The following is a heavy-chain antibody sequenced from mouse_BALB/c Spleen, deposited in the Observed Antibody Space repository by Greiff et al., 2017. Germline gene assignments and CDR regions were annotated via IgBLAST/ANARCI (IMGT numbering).Heavy chain of an antibody. CDR1: GFTFSDYY. CDR3: ARGGERVAY. J-gene: IGHJ3*01. Sequence: EVQRVESGGGLVKPGGSLKLSCAASGFTFSDYYMYWVRQTPEKRLEWVATISDGGSYTYYPDSVKGRFTISRDNAKNNLYLQMSSLKSEDTAMYYCARGGERVAYWGQGTLVTVSA. V-gene: IGHV5-4*02. CDR2: ISDGGSYT.